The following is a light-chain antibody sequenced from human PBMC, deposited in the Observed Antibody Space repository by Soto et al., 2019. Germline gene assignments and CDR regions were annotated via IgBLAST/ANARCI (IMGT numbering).Light chain of an antibody. CDR1: SSDVGGYNY. V-gene: IGLV2-14*03. Sequence: QSVLTQPASVSGSPGQSITLSCTGTSSDVGGYNYVSWYQHHPGKAPKLIIYDVSNRPSGVSIRFSASKSDNTASLTISGLQPEDEADYHCSSYTTSNTRQIVFGTGTKVTVL. CDR2: DVS. CDR3: SSYTTSNTRQIV. J-gene: IGLJ1*01.